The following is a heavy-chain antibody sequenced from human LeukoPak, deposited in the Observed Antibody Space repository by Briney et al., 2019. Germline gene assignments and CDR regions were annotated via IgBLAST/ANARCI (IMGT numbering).Heavy chain of an antibody. J-gene: IGHJ4*02. D-gene: IGHD3-9*01. Sequence: TTSETLSLTCTVSGGSISSGGYYWSWIRQPPGKGLEWIGSIYYSGSTYYNPSLKSRVTISVDTSKNQFSLKLSSVTAADTAVYYCASPLTGPFDYWGQGTLVTVSS. V-gene: IGHV4-39*07. CDR1: GGSISSGGYY. CDR2: IYYSGST. CDR3: ASPLTGPFDY.